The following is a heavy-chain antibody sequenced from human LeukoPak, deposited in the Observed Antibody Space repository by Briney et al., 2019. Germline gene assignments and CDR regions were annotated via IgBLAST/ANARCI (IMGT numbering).Heavy chain of an antibody. CDR3: ARDRAIVVVPAAAGDY. CDR2: ISAYNGNT. V-gene: IGHV1-18*01. D-gene: IGHD2-2*01. J-gene: IGHJ4*02. CDR1: GYXFTSYG. Sequence: ASVKVSCKASGYXFTSYGMSWVRQAPGQGLEWMGWISAYNGNTNYAQKLQGRVTMTTDTSTSTAYMELRSLRSDDTAVYYCARDRAIVVVPAAAGDYWGQGTLVTVSS.